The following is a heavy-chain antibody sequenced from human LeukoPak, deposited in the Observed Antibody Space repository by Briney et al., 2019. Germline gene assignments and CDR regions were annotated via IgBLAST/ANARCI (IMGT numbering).Heavy chain of an antibody. J-gene: IGHJ4*02. CDR2: ITTTGTTV. CDR1: GFTFSSYE. V-gene: IGHV3-48*03. D-gene: IGHD1-26*01. Sequence: GGSLRLSCAASGFTFSSYEMTWVRQSPGKGVEWISYITTTGTTVYYADSVKGRFTISRDNAKNSLYLQMNSLRAEDTAVYYCTRGGRSMSVYWGQGTLVTVSS. CDR3: TRGGRSMSVY.